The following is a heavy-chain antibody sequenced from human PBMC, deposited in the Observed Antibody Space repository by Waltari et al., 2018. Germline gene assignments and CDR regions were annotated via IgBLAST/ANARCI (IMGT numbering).Heavy chain of an antibody. CDR1: GGSISSSSYF. J-gene: IGHJ4*02. V-gene: IGHV4-39*01. Sequence: QLQLQESGRGLVKPSETLSLTCSVSGGSISSSSYFWGWTRQPPGKGLEWIGSIYYTGTTNYNPSFESRLTISIDTSKNQFSLKLTSVTAADTAVYYCARGGEDFDDSTYFAYWGQGNLVTVSS. CDR3: ARGGEDFDDSTYFAY. D-gene: IGHD3-22*01. CDR2: IYYTGTT.